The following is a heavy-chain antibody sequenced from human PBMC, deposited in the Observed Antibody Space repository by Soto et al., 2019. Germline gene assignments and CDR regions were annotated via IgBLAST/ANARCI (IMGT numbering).Heavy chain of an antibody. CDR2: INAGNGNT. Sequence: GASVKVSCKASGYTFTSYAMHWVRQAPGQRLEWMGWINAGNGNTKYSQKFQGRVTITRDTSASTAYMELSSLRSEDTAVYYCARALGGQWLVPLDFDYWGQGTLVTVSS. CDR1: GYTFTSYA. V-gene: IGHV1-3*01. J-gene: IGHJ4*02. CDR3: ARALGGQWLVPLDFDY. D-gene: IGHD6-19*01.